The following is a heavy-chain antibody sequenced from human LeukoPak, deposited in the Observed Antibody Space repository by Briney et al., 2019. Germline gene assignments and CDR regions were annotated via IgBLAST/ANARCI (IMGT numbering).Heavy chain of an antibody. Sequence: SETLSLTCTVSGGSISSSSYYWGWIRQPPGKGLEGIGSIYYSGSTYYNPSLKSRVTISVDTSKNQFSLKLSSVTAADTAVYYCARAGSGSPVYFDYWGQGTLVTVSS. V-gene: IGHV4-39*07. J-gene: IGHJ4*02. D-gene: IGHD3-10*01. CDR2: IYYSGST. CDR1: GGSISSSSYY. CDR3: ARAGSGSPVYFDY.